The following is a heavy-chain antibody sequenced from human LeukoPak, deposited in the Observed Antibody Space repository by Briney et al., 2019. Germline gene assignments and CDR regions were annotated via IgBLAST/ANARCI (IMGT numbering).Heavy chain of an antibody. V-gene: IGHV3-33*01. CDR2: ISYDGSSK. Sequence: GGSLRLSCAASGFTFSGYGLHWVRRAPGKGLEWVAVISYDGSSKYYADSVKGRFTISRDNSKNSLYLQMNSLRVEDTAVYYCATEDGFNFDYWGQGTLVTVSS. CDR3: ATEDGFNFDY. CDR1: GFTFSGYG. J-gene: IGHJ4*02. D-gene: IGHD5-24*01.